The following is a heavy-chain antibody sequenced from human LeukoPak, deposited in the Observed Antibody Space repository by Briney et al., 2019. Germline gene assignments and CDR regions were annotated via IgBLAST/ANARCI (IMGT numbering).Heavy chain of an antibody. Sequence: GGSLRLSCAASGFTFSSYAMHWVRQAPGKGLEWVAVISYDGSNKYYADSVKGRFTISRDNSKNTLYLQMNSLRAEDTAVYYCARDFDIVGATGAFDIWGQGTMVTVSS. CDR3: ARDFDIVGATGAFDI. J-gene: IGHJ3*02. V-gene: IGHV3-30*04. D-gene: IGHD1-26*01. CDR2: ISYDGSNK. CDR1: GFTFSSYA.